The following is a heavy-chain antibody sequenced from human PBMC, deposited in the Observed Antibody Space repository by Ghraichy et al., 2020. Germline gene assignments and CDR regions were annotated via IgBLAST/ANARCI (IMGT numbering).Heavy chain of an antibody. CDR1: GFTFSSYS. Sequence: GGYLRLSCAASGFTFSSYSMNWVRQAPGKGLEWVSSISSSSDYIFYADSVKGRFTISRDNAKNSRYLQVNSLRAEDTAGYYCARASLAGYVRGPLDYWGQGTLVTVAS. CDR3: ARASLAGYVRGPLDY. CDR2: ISSSSDYI. J-gene: IGHJ4*02. D-gene: IGHD2-2*01. V-gene: IGHV3-21*01.